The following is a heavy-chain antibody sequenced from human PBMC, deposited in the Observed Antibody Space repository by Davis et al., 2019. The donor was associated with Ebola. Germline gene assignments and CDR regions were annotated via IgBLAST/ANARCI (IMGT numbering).Heavy chain of an antibody. CDR3: ARDGVVIAPLDY. V-gene: IGHV1-2*02. D-gene: IGHD2-21*01. Sequence: ASVKVSRKASGYTFTGYYIHWVRQAPGQGLEWMGWINPNSGGTNYAQKFQGRVTMTTDTSTSTAYMELRSLRSDDTAVYYCARDGVVIAPLDYWGQGTLVTVSS. CDR1: GYTFTGYY. J-gene: IGHJ4*02. CDR2: INPNSGGT.